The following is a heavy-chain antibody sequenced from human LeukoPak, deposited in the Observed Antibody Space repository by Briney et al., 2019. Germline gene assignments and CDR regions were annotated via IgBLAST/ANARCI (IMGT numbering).Heavy chain of an antibody. CDR3: ARPLAVAGLFDY. CDR1: GGSFSGYY. J-gene: IGHJ4*02. V-gene: IGHV4-34*01. D-gene: IGHD6-19*01. Sequence: SETLSLTCAVYGGSFSGYYWSWIRQPPGKGLEWIGEINHSGSTNYNPSLKSRVTISVDTSKNQFSLKLSSVTAADTAVYYCARPLAVAGLFDYWGQGTLVTVSS. CDR2: INHSGST.